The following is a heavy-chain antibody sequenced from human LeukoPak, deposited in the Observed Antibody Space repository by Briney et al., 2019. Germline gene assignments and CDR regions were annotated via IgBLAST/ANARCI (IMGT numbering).Heavy chain of an antibody. CDR1: GFTFSSYA. Sequence: TGGSLRLSCAASGFTFSSYAMSWVRQAPGKGLEWASSISDSGGSTYYTDSVKGRFTISRDNSKNTLYLQMNSLRAEDTAVYYCAKLLGLGYCSGGSCRYWGQGTLVTVSS. CDR2: ISDSGGST. D-gene: IGHD2-15*01. V-gene: IGHV3-23*01. J-gene: IGHJ4*02. CDR3: AKLLGLGYCSGGSCRY.